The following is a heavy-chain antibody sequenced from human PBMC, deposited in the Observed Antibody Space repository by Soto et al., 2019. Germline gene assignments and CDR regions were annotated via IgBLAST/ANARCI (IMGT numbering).Heavy chain of an antibody. J-gene: IGHJ6*02. CDR3: ATDYYDSSGYGPYYYYYGMDV. D-gene: IGHD3-22*01. Sequence: GASVKVSCKASGYTFISCAITWVRQAPGQGLEWMGWISTYNGNTKYAPKLQGRVTMTTDTSASTAYMELRSLRSEDTAVYYCATDYYDSSGYGPYYYYYGMDVWGQGTMVTVSS. V-gene: IGHV1-18*01. CDR2: ISTYNGNT. CDR1: GYTFISCA.